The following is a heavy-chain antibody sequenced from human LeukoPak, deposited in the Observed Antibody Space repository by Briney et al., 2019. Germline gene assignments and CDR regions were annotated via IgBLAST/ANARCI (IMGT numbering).Heavy chain of an antibody. CDR2: ITHDGSNK. J-gene: IGHJ6*02. Sequence: GGSLRLSCAASGFTFSSYGMHWVRQAPGKGLEWVAIITHDGSNKYNADSVKGRFTIFRDNSKNALHLQMNSLRAEDTAVYYCARDRFYGDYIDYYFYGMDVWGQGTTVTVSS. D-gene: IGHD4-17*01. CDR3: ARDRFYGDYIDYYFYGMDV. CDR1: GFTFSSYG. V-gene: IGHV3-30*03.